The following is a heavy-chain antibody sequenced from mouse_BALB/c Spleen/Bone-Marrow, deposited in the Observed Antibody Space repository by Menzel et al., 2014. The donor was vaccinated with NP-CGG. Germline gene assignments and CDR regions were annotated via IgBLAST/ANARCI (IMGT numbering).Heavy chain of an antibody. V-gene: IGHV5-12-2*01. D-gene: IGHD2-1*01. CDR1: GFTFSSYT. J-gene: IGHJ4*01. CDR3: ARQGVYYGKSYYAMDY. CDR2: ISNGGGST. Sequence: VESGGGLVQPGGSLKLSCAASGFTFSSYTMSWVCQTPEKRLEWVAYISNGGGSTYFPDTVKGRFTISRDNAKNTLYLQMSSLKSEDTAMYYCARQGVYYGKSYYAMDYWGQGTSVTVSS.